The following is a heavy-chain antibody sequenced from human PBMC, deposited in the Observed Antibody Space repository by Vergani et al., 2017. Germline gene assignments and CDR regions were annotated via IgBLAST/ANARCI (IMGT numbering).Heavy chain of an antibody. V-gene: IGHV1-18*01. J-gene: IGHJ4*02. CDR1: GYTFTDYG. D-gene: IGHD3-10*01. CDR2: ISPYNGHT. CDR3: ARRMRSGSDMFFDY. Sequence: QVQLVQSGADLRQPGASVKVSCKASGYTFTDYGIIWVRQAPGQGLEWMGWISPYNGHTNYAQKYQGRVTMTTDTSTSTAYMELRSLRSDDTAVFFCARRMRSGSDMFFDYWGQGTLVTVSS.